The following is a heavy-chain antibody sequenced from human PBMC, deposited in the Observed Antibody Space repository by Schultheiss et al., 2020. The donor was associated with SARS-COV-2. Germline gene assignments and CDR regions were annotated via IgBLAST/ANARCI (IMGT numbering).Heavy chain of an antibody. V-gene: IGHV3-66*04. J-gene: IGHJ6*02. Sequence: GESLKISCAASGFTFSSYGMHWVRQAPGKGLEWVSVIYSGGSTYYADSVKGRFTISRDNSKNTLYLQMNSLRAEDTAVYYCARQSYGMDVWGQGTTVTVSS. CDR3: ARQSYGMDV. CDR1: GFTFSSYG. CDR2: IYSGGST.